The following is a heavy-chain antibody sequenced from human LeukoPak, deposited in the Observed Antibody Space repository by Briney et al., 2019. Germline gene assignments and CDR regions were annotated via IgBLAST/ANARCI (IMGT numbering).Heavy chain of an antibody. CDR2: INAGNGNT. CDR1: GYTFTSYA. D-gene: IGHD2-2*01. J-gene: IGHJ4*02. CDR3: ARGYYSSTSCYLGSTY. V-gene: IGHV1-3*01. Sequence: ASVKVSCKASGYTFTSYAMHWVRQAPGQRLEWMGWINAGNGNTKYSQKFQGRVTITRDTSASTAYMELSSLRSEDTAVYYCARGYYSSTSCYLGSTYWGPGTLVTVSS.